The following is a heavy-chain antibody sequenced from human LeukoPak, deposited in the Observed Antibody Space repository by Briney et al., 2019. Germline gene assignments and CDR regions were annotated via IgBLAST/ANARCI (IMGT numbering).Heavy chain of an antibody. D-gene: IGHD3-9*01. V-gene: IGHV1-69*13. Sequence: ASVKVSCKASGGTFSSYAISWVRQAPGLGLEWMGGIIPIFGTANYAQKFQGRVTITADESTSTAYMELSSLRSEDTAVYYCARNLRYFDWLSGFDPWGQGTLVTVSS. CDR1: GGTFSSYA. CDR2: IIPIFGTA. CDR3: ARNLRYFDWLSGFDP. J-gene: IGHJ5*02.